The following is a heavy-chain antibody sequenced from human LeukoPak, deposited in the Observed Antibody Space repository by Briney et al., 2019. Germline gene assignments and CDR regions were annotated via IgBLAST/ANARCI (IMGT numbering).Heavy chain of an antibody. CDR1: GFTFSSYA. D-gene: IGHD6-19*01. J-gene: IGHJ4*02. CDR2: ISYDGSNK. CDR3: ARVGSSAWPFG. Sequence: PGGSLRLSCAASGFTFSSYAMHGVRQAPDKGLEWVAVISYDGSNKYYADSVKGRFTISRDNSKNTLYLQMNSLRVEDTALYYCARVGSSAWPFGWGQGTLVTVSS. V-gene: IGHV3-30*04.